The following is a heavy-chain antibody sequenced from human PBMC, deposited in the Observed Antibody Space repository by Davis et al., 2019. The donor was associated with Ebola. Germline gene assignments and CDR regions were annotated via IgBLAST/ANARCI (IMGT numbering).Heavy chain of an antibody. CDR3: ARDVGGRGSY. D-gene: IGHD3-16*01. CDR2: INTDGSTT. Sequence: PGGSLRLSCAASGFTFNSYWFHWVRQAPGKGLDWVSRINTDGSTTDYADSVKGRFTISRDNAENTLFLQMNSLRAEDTGVYYCARDVGGRGSYWGQGNLVTVSS. CDR1: GFTFNSYW. V-gene: IGHV3-74*01. J-gene: IGHJ4*02.